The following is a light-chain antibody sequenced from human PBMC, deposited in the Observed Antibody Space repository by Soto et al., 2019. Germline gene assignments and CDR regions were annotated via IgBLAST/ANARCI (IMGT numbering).Light chain of an antibody. Sequence: EIVLTQSPATLSLSPGERATLSCRASQSISSFLAWYQHKPGRAPRLLIYDVSNRATGIPARFSGGGSGTDFTLTISSLEPEDFAVYYCHQRSSWPLTFGGGTNVEIQ. CDR1: QSISSF. V-gene: IGKV3-11*01. CDR2: DVS. CDR3: HQRSSWPLT. J-gene: IGKJ4*01.